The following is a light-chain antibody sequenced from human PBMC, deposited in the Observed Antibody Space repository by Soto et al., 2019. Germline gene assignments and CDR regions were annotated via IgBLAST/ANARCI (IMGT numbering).Light chain of an antibody. CDR2: GAS. Sequence: GERATLSCRASQSVSSSYLAWYQQKPGQAPRLLIYGASSRATGIPDRFSGSGSGTDFTLTISRLEPEDFAVYYCQQYGSSPLTFGGGTKVDI. V-gene: IGKV3-20*01. CDR1: QSVSSSY. CDR3: QQYGSSPLT. J-gene: IGKJ4*01.